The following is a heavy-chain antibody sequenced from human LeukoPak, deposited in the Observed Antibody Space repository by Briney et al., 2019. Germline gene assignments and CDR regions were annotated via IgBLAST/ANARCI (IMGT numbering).Heavy chain of an antibody. D-gene: IGHD2-2*01. CDR2: INPNSGGT. CDR1: GYTFTGYY. Sequence: ASVKVSCKASGYTFTGYYMHWVRQAPGQGLERMGWINPNSGGTNYAQKFQGRVTITADESTSTAYMELSSLRSEDTAVYYCAGRRRIRYCSSTSCYANWFDPWGQGTLVTVSS. V-gene: IGHV1-2*02. J-gene: IGHJ5*02. CDR3: AGRRRIRYCSSTSCYANWFDP.